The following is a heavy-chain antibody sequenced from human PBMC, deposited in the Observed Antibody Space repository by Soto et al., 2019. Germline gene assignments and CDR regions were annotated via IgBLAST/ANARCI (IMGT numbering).Heavy chain of an antibody. Sequence: EVQLLESGGVLVQPGGPLRLSCAASGFTFSTYAMTWVRQAPGKGLEWVSSISGSGGRTYYADSVKGRFTISRDNSKNTLYLQTNSLRAEDTAVYYCAKAGDYHGSESYFPLDYWGQGTLVPVSS. V-gene: IGHV3-23*01. CDR2: ISGSGGRT. CDR3: AKAGDYHGSESYFPLDY. J-gene: IGHJ4*02. D-gene: IGHD3-10*01. CDR1: GFTFSTYA.